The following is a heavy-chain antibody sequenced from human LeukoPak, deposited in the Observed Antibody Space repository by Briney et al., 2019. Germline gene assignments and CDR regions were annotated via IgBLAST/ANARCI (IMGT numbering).Heavy chain of an antibody. J-gene: IGHJ4*02. D-gene: IGHD6-19*01. CDR3: ARRVGGTPDY. V-gene: IGHV3-23*01. CDR2: IDDDGGST. CDR1: GFTFSTDV. Sequence: GGSLRLSCAASGFTFSTDVMTWVRQAPGKGLEWVSAIDDDGGSTDYADSVRGRFTISRDNSKNTLFLQMNRLRADDTALYYCARRVGGTPDYWGRATLVTVSS.